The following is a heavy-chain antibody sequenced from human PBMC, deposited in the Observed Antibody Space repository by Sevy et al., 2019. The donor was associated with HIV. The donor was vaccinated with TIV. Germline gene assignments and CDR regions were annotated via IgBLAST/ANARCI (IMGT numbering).Heavy chain of an antibody. CDR3: ARRLGYSSEPNPFDY. D-gene: IGHD6-25*01. Sequence: SDTLSLTCAVSGYSISSGYFWGWIRQPPGKGLEWIANIHHSGRTSYNPSLKSRVTISVDTSRNQVSLKLTSMTAADTAVYYCARRLGYSSEPNPFDYWGQGTLVTVSS. CDR1: GYSISSGYF. J-gene: IGHJ4*02. CDR2: IHHSGRT. V-gene: IGHV4-38-2*01.